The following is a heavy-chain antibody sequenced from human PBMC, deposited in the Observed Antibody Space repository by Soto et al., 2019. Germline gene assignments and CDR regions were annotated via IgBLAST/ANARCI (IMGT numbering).Heavy chain of an antibody. CDR3: ARDSCSSTSCYTYYYYMDV. CDR1: GGSISSGGYY. CDR2: IYYSGST. V-gene: IGHV4-31*03. J-gene: IGHJ6*03. D-gene: IGHD2-2*02. Sequence: QVQLQESGPGLVKPSQTLSLTCTVSGGSISSGGYYWSWIRQYPGKGLEWIGCIYYSGSTYYNPSLKSRVTISVDTSKNQFSLKLSSVTAADTAVYYCARDSCSSTSCYTYYYYMDVWGTGTTVTVSS.